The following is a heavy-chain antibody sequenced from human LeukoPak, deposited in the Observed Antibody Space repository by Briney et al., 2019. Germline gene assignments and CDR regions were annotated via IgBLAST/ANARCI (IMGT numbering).Heavy chain of an antibody. V-gene: IGHV4-59*01. CDR1: GASIGSYY. D-gene: IGHD2-2*03. CDR3: ARATVDIVVVPAAILFDY. CDR2: IYYSGST. Sequence: SETLSLTCTVSGASIGSYYWSWIRQPPGKGLEWIGYIYYSGSTNYNPSLKSRVTISVDTSKNQFSLKLSSVTAADTAVYYCARATVDIVVVPAAILFDYWGQGTLVTVSS. J-gene: IGHJ4*02.